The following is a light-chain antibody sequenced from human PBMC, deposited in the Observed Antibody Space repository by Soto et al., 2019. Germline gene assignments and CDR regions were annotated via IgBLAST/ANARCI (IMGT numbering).Light chain of an antibody. CDR3: QSYDSSNQGV. Sequence: NFMLTQPQSVSESPGGTVTISCTRSSGDIARNYVQWYQQRPGSAPSAVIHEDDQRPSGVPDRFSGSVDRSSNSASLTISGLKTEDEADYYCQSYDSSNQGVFGGGTKLTV. CDR2: EDD. V-gene: IGLV6-57*03. CDR1: SGDIARNY. J-gene: IGLJ3*02.